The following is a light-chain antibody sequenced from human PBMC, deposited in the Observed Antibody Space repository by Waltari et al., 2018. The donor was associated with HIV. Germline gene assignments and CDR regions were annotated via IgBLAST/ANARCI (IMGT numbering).Light chain of an antibody. CDR3: NSYTSNSTCL. CDR1: SSVVGGFHF. J-gene: IGLJ2*01. Sequence: QSALTPPASVSGSPGQSLTISCTRPSSVVGGFHFVSWYQPFPGKAPKLIMYGVNIRPSGVSDRFSGSKSGNTASLTISGLQAEDEADYYCNSYTSNSTCLFGGGTELTVL. CDR2: GVN. V-gene: IGLV2-14*01.